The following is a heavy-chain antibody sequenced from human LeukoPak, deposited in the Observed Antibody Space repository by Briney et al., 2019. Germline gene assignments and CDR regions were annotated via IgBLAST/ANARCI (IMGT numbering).Heavy chain of an antibody. CDR3: AKDTPISGGSSSFDY. D-gene: IGHD2-15*01. J-gene: IGHJ4*02. V-gene: IGHV3-30*18. Sequence: GGSLRLSCAASGFTFSSYGMHWVRQAPGKGLEWVAVISYDGSNKYYADSVKGRFTISRDNSKNTLYLQINSLRAEDTAVYYCAKDTPISGGSSSFDYWGQGTLVTVSS. CDR2: ISYDGSNK. CDR1: GFTFSSYG.